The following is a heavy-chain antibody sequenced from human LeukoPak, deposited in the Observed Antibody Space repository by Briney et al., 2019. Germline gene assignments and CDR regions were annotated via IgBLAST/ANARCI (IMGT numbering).Heavy chain of an antibody. CDR1: GYTFTSYA. J-gene: IGHJ4*02. V-gene: IGHV1-3*01. CDR3: ARTAGSWYLGY. Sequence: ASVKVSCKASGYTFTSYAMHWARQAPGQRLEWTGWINAGNGNTKYSQKFQGRVTITRDTPASTAYMGLSSLRSEDTAVYYCARTAGSWYLGYWGQGTLVTVSS. D-gene: IGHD6-13*01. CDR2: INAGNGNT.